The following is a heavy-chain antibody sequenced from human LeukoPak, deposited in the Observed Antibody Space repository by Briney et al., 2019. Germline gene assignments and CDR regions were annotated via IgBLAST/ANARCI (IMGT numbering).Heavy chain of an antibody. Sequence: PETLSLTCTVSGGSNSSYSWSWIRQRPGKGLEWIGYIYSSGSTNYNPSLKSRVTISVDTSKNQFSLKLTSVTAADTAVYYCARDEGSGWYYFDYWGQGTLVTVYS. D-gene: IGHD6-19*01. CDR2: IYSSGST. CDR3: ARDEGSGWYYFDY. J-gene: IGHJ4*02. CDR1: GGSNSSYS. V-gene: IGHV4-59*01.